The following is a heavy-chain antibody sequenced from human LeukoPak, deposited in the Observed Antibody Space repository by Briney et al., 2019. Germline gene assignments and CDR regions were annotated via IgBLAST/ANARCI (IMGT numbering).Heavy chain of an antibody. V-gene: IGHV3-21*01. CDR2: ISRSSAYI. CDR1: GFTFSYYS. CDR3: ARGAGDTGYDYADS. Sequence: GGSLRLSCAASGFTFSYYSMNWVRQAPGKGLEWVSCISRSSAYIYYADSVKGRFAISRDNAKSSLYLQMNSLRADDAAVYYCARGAGDTGYDYADSWGQGTLVSVSS. J-gene: IGHJ4*02. D-gene: IGHD5-12*01.